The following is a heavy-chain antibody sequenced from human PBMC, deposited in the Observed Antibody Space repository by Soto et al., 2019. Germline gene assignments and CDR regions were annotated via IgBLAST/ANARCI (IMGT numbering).Heavy chain of an antibody. J-gene: IGHJ4*02. CDR1: GGTFSSYA. V-gene: IGHV1-69*01. CDR3: ARHNGARSGYYHPPDY. CDR2: IIPIFGTA. D-gene: IGHD3-22*01. Sequence: QVQLVQSGAEVKKPGSSVEVSCKASGGTFSSYAISWVRQAPGQGLEWMGGIIPIFGTANYAQKFQGRVTITADESTSTAYMELSSLRSEDTAVYYCARHNGARSGYYHPPDYWGQGTLVTVSS.